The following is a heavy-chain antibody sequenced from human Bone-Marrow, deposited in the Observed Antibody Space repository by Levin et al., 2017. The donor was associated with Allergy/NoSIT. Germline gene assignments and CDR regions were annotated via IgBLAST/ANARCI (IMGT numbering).Heavy chain of an antibody. D-gene: IGHD2-15*01. CDR2: IYPGDSDT. V-gene: IGHV5-51*01. Sequence: KVSCKGSGYSFTSYWIGWVRQMPGKGLEWMGIIYPGDSDTRYSPSFQGQVTISADKSISTAYLQWSSLKASDTAMYYCARLLGYCSGGSCYSGAFDIWGQGTMVTVSS. CDR3: ARLLGYCSGGSCYSGAFDI. J-gene: IGHJ3*02. CDR1: GYSFTSYW.